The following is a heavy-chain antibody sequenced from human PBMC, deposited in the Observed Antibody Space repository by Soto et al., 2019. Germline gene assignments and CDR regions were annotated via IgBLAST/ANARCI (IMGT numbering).Heavy chain of an antibody. CDR1: GFAVSSKY. CDR2: IYGGDTT. Sequence: EVQLVESGGGVIQPGGSLRLSCAASGFAVSSKYMTWVRQAPGKGLEWVSVIYGGDTTYYAVSVKGRLTISRDTTKNTLYLQMNIMRAEYTAVYYCVQTPGWLGFDFWGQGTLVTVSS. D-gene: IGHD3-10*01. J-gene: IGHJ4*02. V-gene: IGHV3-53*01. CDR3: VQTPGWLGFDF.